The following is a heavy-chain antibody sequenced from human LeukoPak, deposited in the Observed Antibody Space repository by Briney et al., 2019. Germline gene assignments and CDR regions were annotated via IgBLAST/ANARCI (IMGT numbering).Heavy chain of an antibody. D-gene: IGHD2-2*01. CDR2: ISSRSSYR. CDR1: GFTFSSYS. J-gene: IGHJ5*02. V-gene: IGHV3-21*01. CDR3: ARDILAMNWFDP. Sequence: PGGSLRLSCAASGFTFSSYSMNWVRQAPGKGLEWVSSISSRSSYRYYADSMKGRFTISRDNAKNSLYLQMNSLRAEDTAVCYCARDILAMNWFDPWGQGTLVTVSS.